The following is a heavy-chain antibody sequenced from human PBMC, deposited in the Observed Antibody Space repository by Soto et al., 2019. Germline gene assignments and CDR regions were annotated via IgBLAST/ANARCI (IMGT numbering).Heavy chain of an antibody. CDR2: IIPILGIA. J-gene: IGHJ5*02. CDR3: ARDGLIAAAGRSAFDP. V-gene: IGHV1-69*08. Sequence: QVQLVQSGAEVKKPGSSVKVSCKASGGTFSSYTISWVRQAPGQGLEWMGRIIPILGIANYAQKFRGRVTITADKSTSTAYMELSSLRSEDTAVYYCARDGLIAAAGRSAFDPWGQGTLVTVSS. CDR1: GGTFSSYT. D-gene: IGHD6-13*01.